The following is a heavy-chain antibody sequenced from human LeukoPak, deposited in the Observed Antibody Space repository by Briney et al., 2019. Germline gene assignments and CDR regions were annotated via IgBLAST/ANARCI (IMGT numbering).Heavy chain of an antibody. J-gene: IGHJ6*02. CDR1: GYTFTSYD. V-gene: IGHV1-18*01. CDR3: ARVTWELLVGYYYGMDV. Sequence: ASVKVSCKASGYTFTSYDINWVRQAPGQGLEWMGWISAYNGNTNYAQKLQGRVTMTTDTSTSTAYMELRSLRSDDTAVYYCARVTWELLVGYYYGMDVWGQGTTVTVSS. D-gene: IGHD1-26*01. CDR2: ISAYNGNT.